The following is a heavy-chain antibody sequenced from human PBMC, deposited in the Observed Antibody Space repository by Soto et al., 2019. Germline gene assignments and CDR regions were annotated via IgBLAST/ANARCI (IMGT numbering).Heavy chain of an antibody. D-gene: IGHD2-2*01. CDR3: VRDSLVPAAADFFYGMDV. J-gene: IGHJ6*02. CDR1: GGDSSTYA. V-gene: IGHV1-69*01. Sequence: QVQLVQSGAEVKKPGSSVKVSCKASGGDSSTYAISWVRQAPGQGPEWVGGIIPIFRTPTYAQKFQGRVTISADDSTTTAYMELNGLRSDDTAIYYCVRDSLVPAAADFFYGMDVWGQGTTVTVSS. CDR2: IIPIFRTP.